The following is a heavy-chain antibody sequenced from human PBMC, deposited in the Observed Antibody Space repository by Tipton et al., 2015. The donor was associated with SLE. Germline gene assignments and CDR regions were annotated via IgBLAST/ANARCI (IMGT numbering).Heavy chain of an antibody. Sequence: QLVQSGAEVKKPGSSVKVSCKASGGTFSSYAISWVRQMPGKGLEWMGRIDPSDSYTNYSPSFQGHVTISADKSISTAYLQWSSLKASDTAIYYCARKRIAVAGVDYWGQGTLVTVSS. CDR3: ARKRIAVAGVDY. CDR1: GGTFSSYA. D-gene: IGHD6-19*01. CDR2: IDPSDSYT. J-gene: IGHJ4*02. V-gene: IGHV5-10-1*01.